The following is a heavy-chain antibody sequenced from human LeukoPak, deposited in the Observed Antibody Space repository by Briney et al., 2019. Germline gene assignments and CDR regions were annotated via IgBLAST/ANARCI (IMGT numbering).Heavy chain of an antibody. Sequence: GGSLRLSCAASGFTFSSYSMNWVRQAPGKGLEWVSSISSSSYIYYADSVKGRFTISRDNAKSSLYLQMNSLRAEDTAVYYCARDSASFRYGDYGPGFWYFDLWGRGTLVTVSS. CDR3: ARDSASFRYGDYGPGFWYFDL. CDR1: GFTFSSYS. J-gene: IGHJ2*01. CDR2: ISSSSYI. D-gene: IGHD4-17*01. V-gene: IGHV3-21*01.